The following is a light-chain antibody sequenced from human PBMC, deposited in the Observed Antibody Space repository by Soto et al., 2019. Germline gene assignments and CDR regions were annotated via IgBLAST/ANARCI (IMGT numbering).Light chain of an antibody. CDR1: SSDVGGYDY. V-gene: IGLV2-11*01. CDR2: DVN. J-gene: IGLJ2*01. Sequence: QSVLTQPRSVSGSPGESVTISCTGTSSDVGGYDYVSWYQQQPGKAPKLVIHDVNKRPSGVPDRFSGSKSGSTASLTISGLQAEDEADYYCLSFAGTYTLIFGGGTKLTVL. CDR3: LSFAGTYTLI.